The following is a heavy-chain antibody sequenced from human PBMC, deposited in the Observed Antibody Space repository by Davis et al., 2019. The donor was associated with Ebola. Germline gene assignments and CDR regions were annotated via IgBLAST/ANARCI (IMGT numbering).Heavy chain of an antibody. CDR3: ARGTKGWPFDY. J-gene: IGHJ4*02. Sequence: SETLSLTCAVSGDSIRSGGYSCNWIRQPPGKGLEWSGYIYYSGSTNYNPSLKSRVTISVDTSKNQFSLKLSSVTAADPAVYYCARGTKGWPFDYWGQGTLVTVSS. D-gene: IGHD5-24*01. V-gene: IGHV4-61*08. CDR2: IYYSGST. CDR1: GDSIRSGGYS.